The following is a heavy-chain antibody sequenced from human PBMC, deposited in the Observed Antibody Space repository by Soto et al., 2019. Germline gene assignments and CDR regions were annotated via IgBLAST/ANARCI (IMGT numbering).Heavy chain of an antibody. Sequence: GGSLRVYCAAPGFTFSRYAMNWVRQAPGRGLQWISGISVSGDNTSYVESVRGRFTVYRDNSKNTLYLQMNNLRAEDTALYYCAKDGKMRTKVWFPAGYGMDVWGQGTTVTVSS. V-gene: IGHV3-23*01. D-gene: IGHD3-10*01. CDR1: GFTFSRYA. J-gene: IGHJ6*02. CDR3: AKDGKMRTKVWFPAGYGMDV. CDR2: ISVSGDNT.